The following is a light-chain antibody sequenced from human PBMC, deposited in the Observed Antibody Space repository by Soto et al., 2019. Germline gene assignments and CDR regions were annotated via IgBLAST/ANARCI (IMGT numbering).Light chain of an antibody. CDR1: RSNIGSNS. CDR3: ASLDDRLKGYV. Sequence: QSVLTQPPSVSGTPGQRVIISCSGSRSNIGSNSVNWYQQLPGTAPKLLIYINDQRPSAVPDRFSGSTSGTSVSLAISGLQSEDEADYYCASLDDRLKGYVFGSGSKVTVL. V-gene: IGLV1-44*01. CDR2: IND. J-gene: IGLJ1*01.